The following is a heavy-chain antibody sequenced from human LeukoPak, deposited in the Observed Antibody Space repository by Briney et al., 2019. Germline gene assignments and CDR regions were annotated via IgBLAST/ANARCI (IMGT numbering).Heavy chain of an antibody. Sequence: GGPLRLSCAASGFTFSSYAMNWVRQAPGKGLEWVSTISGSGGSTYYADSMKGRFTISRDNSKNTLYLQMNSLRAEDTAVYYCAKDRGSSGWWFDYWGQGTLVTVSS. V-gene: IGHV3-23*01. J-gene: IGHJ4*02. D-gene: IGHD6-19*01. CDR2: ISGSGGST. CDR1: GFTFSSYA. CDR3: AKDRGSSGWWFDY.